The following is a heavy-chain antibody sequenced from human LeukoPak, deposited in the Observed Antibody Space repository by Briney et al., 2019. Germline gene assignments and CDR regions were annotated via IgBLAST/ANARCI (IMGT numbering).Heavy chain of an antibody. J-gene: IGHJ6*02. V-gene: IGHV3-74*01. D-gene: IGHD4-17*01. CDR3: ARDLVPTVTTNYYYYGMDV. CDR2: INSDGSST. CDR1: GFTFSSYW. Sequence: PGGSLRLSCAASGFTFSSYWMHWVRQAPGKGLVWVSRINSDGSSTSYADSVKGRFTISRDNAKNTLYLQMNSLRAEDTAVYYCARDLVPTVTTNYYYYGMDVWGQGTTVTVSS.